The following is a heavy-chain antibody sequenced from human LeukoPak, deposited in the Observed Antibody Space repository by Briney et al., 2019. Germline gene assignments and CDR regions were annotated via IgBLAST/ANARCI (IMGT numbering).Heavy chain of an antibody. J-gene: IGHJ4*02. CDR3: AKRVTVTTIQFYFDY. Sequence: PGGSLRLSCAASGFTFSSYAMSWVRQAPGKGLEWVSAISGSGGSTYYADSVKGRFTISRDNSKNTLYLQMNSLRAEDTAVYYRAKRVTVTTIQFYFDYWGQGTLVTVSS. CDR1: GFTFSSYA. CDR2: ISGSGGST. V-gene: IGHV3-23*01. D-gene: IGHD4-17*01.